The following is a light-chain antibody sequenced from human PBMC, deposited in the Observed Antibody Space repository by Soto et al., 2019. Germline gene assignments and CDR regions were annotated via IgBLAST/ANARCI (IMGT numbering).Light chain of an antibody. CDR2: GAS. CDR3: KHYNTWPG. V-gene: IGKV3-15*01. CDR1: QTIRTN. Sequence: EIVMTQSPATLSVSPGERATLSCRASQTIRTNLAWYQQQPGQAPRLLIYGASTRATGIPVRFSGSGSGTEFTLTINSLQSEDFAVYYCKHYNTWPGFGQGTKLEIK. J-gene: IGKJ2*01.